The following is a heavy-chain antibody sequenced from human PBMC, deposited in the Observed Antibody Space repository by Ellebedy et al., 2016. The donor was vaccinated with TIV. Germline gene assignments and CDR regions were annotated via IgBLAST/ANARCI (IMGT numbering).Heavy chain of an antibody. CDR1: GYSFTGYY. D-gene: IGHD6-19*01. V-gene: IGHV1-2*02. J-gene: IGHJ4*02. Sequence: ASVKVSCKASGYSFTGYYMYWVRQAPGQGLEWMGWINPNSGGTNYAQKFPGRVTMTRDTSISTAYMELSRLRSDDTAVYYCARGQWLVRPLDYWGQGTLVTVSS. CDR3: ARGQWLVRPLDY. CDR2: INPNSGGT.